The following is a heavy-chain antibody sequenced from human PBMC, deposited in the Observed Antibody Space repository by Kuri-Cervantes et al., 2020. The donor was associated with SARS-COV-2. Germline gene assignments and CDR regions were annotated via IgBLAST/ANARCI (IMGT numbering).Heavy chain of an antibody. V-gene: IGHV4-59*01. CDR2: IXXXGSX. Sequence: SETLSXXXTXXGXXXXSXYXXWIRXXXGKXXEXXXXIXXXGSXXXXPXLKSXXXXSVDTXKNQFSLKLSSVTAXDTAVXXCAXXXPYYDFWSXXYDAFDIWGQGTMVTVSS. CDR1: GXXXXSXY. CDR3: AXXXPYYDFWSXXYDAFDI. D-gene: IGHD3-3*01. J-gene: IGHJ3*02.